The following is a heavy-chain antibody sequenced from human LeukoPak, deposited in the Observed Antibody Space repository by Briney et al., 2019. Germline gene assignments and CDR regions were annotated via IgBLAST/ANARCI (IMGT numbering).Heavy chain of an antibody. J-gene: IGHJ4*02. CDR1: GFTFSSYA. Sequence: GGSLRLSCAASGFTFSSYAMSWVRQAPGKGLEWVSAISGSGGSTYYADSVKGRFTISRDNSKNTLCLQMNSLRAEDTAVYYCAKDKIHDSSGYYFDYWGQGTLVTVSS. V-gene: IGHV3-23*01. CDR3: AKDKIHDSSGYYFDY. CDR2: ISGSGGST. D-gene: IGHD3-22*01.